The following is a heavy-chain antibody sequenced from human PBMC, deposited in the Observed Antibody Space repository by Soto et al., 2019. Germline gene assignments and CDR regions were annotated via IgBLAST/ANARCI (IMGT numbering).Heavy chain of an antibody. CDR2: IWYAGSNK. D-gene: IGHD3-3*01. V-gene: IGHV3-33*01. J-gene: IGHJ4*02. CDR3: ARDRRFLEWLDY. CDR1: GFTFTSYG. Sequence: QMHLVESGGGVVQPGRSLTLSCVASGFTFTSYGIHWVRQAPGKGLEWVAVIWYAGSNKYYGDSVKGRFSISRDNSKNTVYLQMNSLRAEDTAVYYCARDRRFLEWLDYWGQGTLVSVSS.